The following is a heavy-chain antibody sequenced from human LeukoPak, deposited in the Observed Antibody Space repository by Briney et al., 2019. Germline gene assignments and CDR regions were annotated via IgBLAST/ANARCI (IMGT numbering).Heavy chain of an antibody. Sequence: GASVKVSCKASGYTFTSYDINWVRQATGQGLEWMGWMNPNSGNTSYAQRFQGRVTMTRNTYISTAYMELSSLRSEDKAVYDCARGRYQYDSSGYLYWGQGTLVTVSS. CDR3: ARGRYQYDSSGYLY. V-gene: IGHV1-8*01. D-gene: IGHD3-22*01. CDR2: MNPNSGNT. CDR1: GYTFTSYD. J-gene: IGHJ4*02.